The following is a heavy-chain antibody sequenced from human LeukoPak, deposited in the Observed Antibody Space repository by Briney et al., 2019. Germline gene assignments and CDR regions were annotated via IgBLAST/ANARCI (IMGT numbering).Heavy chain of an antibody. Sequence: GGSLRLSCSASGFTFRGYIMNWVRQAPGKGLEWVSFISSSSNTIYYADSVKGRFTVSRDNAKNSLYLQTNSLRAEDTAVYYCAGDQSLDYWGQGTLVTVSS. V-gene: IGHV3-48*01. CDR3: AGDQSLDY. CDR2: ISSSSNTI. CDR1: GFTFRGYI. J-gene: IGHJ4*02.